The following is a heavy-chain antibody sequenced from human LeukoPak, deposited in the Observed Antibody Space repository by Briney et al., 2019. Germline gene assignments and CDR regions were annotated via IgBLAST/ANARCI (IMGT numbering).Heavy chain of an antibody. J-gene: IGHJ4*02. CDR3: ASSSPSRLANYYGSGSYAAGSDY. V-gene: IGHV4-4*02. CDR1: GGSISSSNW. CDR2: IYHSGST. Sequence: PSETLSLTCAVSGGSISSSNWWSWVRQPPGKGLERIGEIYHSGSTNYNPSLKSRVTISVDKSKNQFSLKLSSVTAADTAVYYCASSSPSRLANYYGSGSYAAGSDYWGQGTLVTVSS. D-gene: IGHD3-10*01.